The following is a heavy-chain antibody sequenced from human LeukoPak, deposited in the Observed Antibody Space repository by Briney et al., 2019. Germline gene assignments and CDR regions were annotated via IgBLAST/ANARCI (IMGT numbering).Heavy chain of an antibody. V-gene: IGHV4-4*07. CDR1: GGSISSYY. Sequence: SETLSLTCTVSGGSISSYYWSWIRQPAGKGLEWIGRIYTSGSTNYNPSLKSRVTISVDTSKNQFSLKLSSVTAADTAVYYCASRGHVGSGTYSPYDYWGQGTLVSVSS. J-gene: IGHJ4*02. CDR3: ASRGHVGSGTYSPYDY. CDR2: IYTSGST. D-gene: IGHD3-10*01.